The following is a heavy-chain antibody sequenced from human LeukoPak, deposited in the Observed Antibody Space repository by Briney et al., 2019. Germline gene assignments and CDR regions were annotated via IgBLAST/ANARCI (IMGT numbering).Heavy chain of an antibody. V-gene: IGHV3-30*03. J-gene: IGHJ3*02. D-gene: IGHD3-10*01. CDR2: ISHDGSVK. CDR1: GFTFSVYG. Sequence: GGSLRLSCAASGFTFSVYGMHWVRQAPGKGLEWVALISHDGSVKYYADSVKGRFTISRDNSENTLYLQMNSLRAEDTAVYYCATEGHYTVAFDIWGQGTMVTVSS. CDR3: ATEGHYTVAFDI.